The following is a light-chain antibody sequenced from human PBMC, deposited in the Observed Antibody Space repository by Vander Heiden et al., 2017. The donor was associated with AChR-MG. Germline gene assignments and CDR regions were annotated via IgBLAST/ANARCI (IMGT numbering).Light chain of an antibody. CDR2: DAS. Sequence: DIQMTHSPSSLSASLGDRVTITCKASQDISQNLNWYQQRPGEAPNLLIYDASSLHAGVTSRFSGNGYGTNFTLVISGRQPEDLATYYCQQFDNDAPTFTFGHGTKVEVK. CDR3: QQFDNDAPTFT. V-gene: IGKV1-33*01. CDR1: QDISQN. J-gene: IGKJ3*01.